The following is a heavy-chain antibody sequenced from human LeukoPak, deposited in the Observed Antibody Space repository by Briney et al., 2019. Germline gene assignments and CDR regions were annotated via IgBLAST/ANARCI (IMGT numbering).Heavy chain of an antibody. D-gene: IGHD2-2*01. J-gene: IGHJ3*02. CDR2: IYHSGST. CDR3: ARRGIVLVPAAPRPFDI. V-gene: IGHV4-39*01. Sequence: PSETLSLTCTVSGGSISSYYWGWIRQPPGKGLEWIGSIYHSGSTYYNPSLKSRATMSVDTSKNQFSLKLSSVTAADTAVYYCARRGIVLVPAAPRPFDIWGQGTMVTVSS. CDR1: GGSISSYY.